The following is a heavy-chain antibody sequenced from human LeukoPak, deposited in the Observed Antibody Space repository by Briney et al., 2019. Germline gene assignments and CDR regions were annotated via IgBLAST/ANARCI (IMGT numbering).Heavy chain of an antibody. V-gene: IGHV1-69*06. CDR3: ARGGERLPPPT. CDR1: GDTFSIYG. Sequence: SVTVSCTASGDTFSIYGISWVRQAPGQGLEWMGGIIPISGAAEYAQKFQGRVTITADKSTSTAYMELSSLRSEDTAVYYCARGGERLPPPTWGQGTLVTVSS. D-gene: IGHD3-10*01. CDR2: IIPISGAA. J-gene: IGHJ5*02.